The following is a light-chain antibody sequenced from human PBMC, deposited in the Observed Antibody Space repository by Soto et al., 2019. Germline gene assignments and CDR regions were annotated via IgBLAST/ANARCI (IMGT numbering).Light chain of an antibody. V-gene: IGLV1-40*01. CDR2: GNT. CDR3: QSFDNILNGYL. J-gene: IGLJ1*01. CDR1: GSNIGPPYD. Sequence: QAVVTQPPSVSGAPGQRVTISCTGSGSNIGPPYDVHWYQQLPGAAPKLLIYGNTNRPSGVPDRFSGSKSGTSASLAITGLQAEDEADYYCQSFDNILNGYLFGTGTKLTVL.